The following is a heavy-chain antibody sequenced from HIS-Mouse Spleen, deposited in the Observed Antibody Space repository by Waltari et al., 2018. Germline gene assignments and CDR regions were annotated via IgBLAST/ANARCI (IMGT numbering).Heavy chain of an antibody. D-gene: IGHD7-27*01. Sequence: EVQLVESGGGLVQPGGSLRLSCPAPGFTVSSNYMSWVRQAPGKGLEWVSVIYSGGSTYYADSVKGRFTISRDNSKNTLYLQLNSLRAEDTAVYYCARSNWYFDYWGQGTLVTVSS. CDR2: IYSGGST. CDR1: GFTVSSNY. CDR3: ARSNWYFDY. J-gene: IGHJ4*02. V-gene: IGHV3-66*01.